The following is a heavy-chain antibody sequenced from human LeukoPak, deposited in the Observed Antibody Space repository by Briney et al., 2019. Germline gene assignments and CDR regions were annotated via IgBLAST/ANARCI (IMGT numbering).Heavy chain of an antibody. D-gene: IGHD1-26*01. J-gene: IGHJ4*02. Sequence: ASVKVSCKASGGTFSSYAISWVRQAPGQGLEWMGGFDPEDGETIYAQKFQGRVTMTEDTSTDTAYMELSSLRSEDTAVYYCATERGGSYGIDYWGQGTLVTVSS. CDR2: FDPEDGET. CDR1: GGTFSSYA. CDR3: ATERGGSYGIDY. V-gene: IGHV1-24*01.